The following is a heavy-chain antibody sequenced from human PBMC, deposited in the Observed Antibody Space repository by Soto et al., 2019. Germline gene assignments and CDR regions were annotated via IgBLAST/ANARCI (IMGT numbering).Heavy chain of an antibody. Sequence: GASVKVSCKASGYTFTSYDINWVRQATGQGLEWMGWMNPNSGNTGYAQKFQDRVTMTRNTSISTAYMELSSLGSEDTAVYYCARAVYDYGSGSFDYWGQGTLVTVS. D-gene: IGHD3-10*01. V-gene: IGHV1-8*01. CDR3: ARAVYDYGSGSFDY. J-gene: IGHJ4*02. CDR1: GYTFTSYD. CDR2: MNPNSGNT.